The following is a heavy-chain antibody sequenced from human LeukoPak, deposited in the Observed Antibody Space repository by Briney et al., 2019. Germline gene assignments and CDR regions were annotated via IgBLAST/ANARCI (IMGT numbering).Heavy chain of an antibody. CDR3: ACARYYCSSGYSFDY. V-gene: IGHV3-11*01. Sequence: PGGSLRLSCAASGFTFSDYYMSWIRQAPGKGLEWVSSISSSSSTIYYADSVKGRFTISRDNAKNSLYLQMNSLRAEDTAVYYCACARYYCSSGYSFDYWGQGTLVTVSS. CDR2: ISSSSSTI. J-gene: IGHJ4*02. CDR1: GFTFSDYY. D-gene: IGHD3-22*01.